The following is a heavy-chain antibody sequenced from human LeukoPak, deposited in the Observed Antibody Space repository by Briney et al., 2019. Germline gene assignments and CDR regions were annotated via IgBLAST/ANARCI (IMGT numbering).Heavy chain of an antibody. V-gene: IGHV3-30*04. J-gene: IGHJ3*02. CDR1: GITFSNYA. D-gene: IGHD1-26*01. Sequence: GGSLRLSCVASGITFSNYAMHWVRQAPGKGLEWLAVISYDGSYKDSADSLKGRFTISRDNSNNTLYLQMNSLRPEDTAVYYCARPGEWDLPVDAYDIWGQGTMVTVSS. CDR2: ISYDGSYK. CDR3: ARPGEWDLPVDAYDI.